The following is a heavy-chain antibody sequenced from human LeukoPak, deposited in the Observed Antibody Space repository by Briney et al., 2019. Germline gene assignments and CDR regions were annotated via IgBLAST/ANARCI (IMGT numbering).Heavy chain of an antibody. D-gene: IGHD3-22*01. CDR2: IIPIFGTA. CDR3: AREVGDSNYFDY. Sequence: SVKVSCKASGGTFRHYAISWVRQAPGQGLEWMGGIIPIFGTANYAQKFQGRVTITTDESTSAAYMELSSLRSEDTAVYYCAREVGDSNYFDYWGQGTLVTVSS. CDR1: GGTFRHYA. V-gene: IGHV1-69*05. J-gene: IGHJ4*02.